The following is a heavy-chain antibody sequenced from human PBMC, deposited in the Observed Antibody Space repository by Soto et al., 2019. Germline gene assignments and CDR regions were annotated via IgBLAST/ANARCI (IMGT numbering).Heavy chain of an antibody. Sequence: GGSLRLSCVASGFNFGSYWMHWIRQAPGKGLVWVSRIDIDGSITTYADSVAGRSTISRDNAKKTLYLQMNSLTAEDSALYFCVRGNPLNDYWGQGTLVTVS. CDR1: GFNFGSYW. D-gene: IGHD1-1*01. CDR2: IDIDGSIT. CDR3: VRGNPLNDY. V-gene: IGHV3-74*01. J-gene: IGHJ4*02.